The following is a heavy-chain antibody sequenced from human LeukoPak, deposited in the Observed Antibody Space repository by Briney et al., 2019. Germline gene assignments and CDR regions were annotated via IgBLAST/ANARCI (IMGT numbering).Heavy chain of an antibody. V-gene: IGHV4-4*07. Sequence: PSETLSLTCTVSGGSISSYYWSWIRQPAGKGLEWIGRIYTSGSTNYNPSLKSRVTISVDTSKNQFSLILSSVTAADTAVYYCARNSSTSSPPERYNWFDPWGQGTLVTVSS. CDR3: ARNSSTSSPPERYNWFDP. CDR1: GGSISSYY. J-gene: IGHJ5*02. CDR2: IYTSGST. D-gene: IGHD6-6*01.